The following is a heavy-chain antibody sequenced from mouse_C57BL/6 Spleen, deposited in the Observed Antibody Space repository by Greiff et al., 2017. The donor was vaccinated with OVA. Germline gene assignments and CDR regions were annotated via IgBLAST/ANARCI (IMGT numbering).Heavy chain of an antibody. Sequence: QVQLKQPGAELVKPGASVKLSCKASGYTFTSYWMHWVKQRPGQGLEWIGMIHPNSGSTNYNEKFKSKATLTVDKSSSTAYMQLSSLTSEDSAVYYCARGGIAPYYYAMDYWGQGTSVTVSS. CDR1: GYTFTSYW. J-gene: IGHJ4*01. V-gene: IGHV1-64*01. CDR3: ARGGIAPYYYAMDY. CDR2: IHPNSGST.